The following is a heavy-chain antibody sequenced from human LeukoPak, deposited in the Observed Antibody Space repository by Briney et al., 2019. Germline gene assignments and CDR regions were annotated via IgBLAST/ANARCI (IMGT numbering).Heavy chain of an antibody. CDR1: GYTFTGYH. J-gene: IGHJ4*02. Sequence: ASVTVSFKASGYTFTGYHMHWVRQAPGQGLEWMGRINPNSGDTNYAQKFQGRVTMTRDTSISTAYMELSRLRSDDTAVYYCARDYCSSTSCLFDYWGQGTLVTVSS. V-gene: IGHV1-2*06. D-gene: IGHD2-2*01. CDR3: ARDYCSSTSCLFDY. CDR2: INPNSGDT.